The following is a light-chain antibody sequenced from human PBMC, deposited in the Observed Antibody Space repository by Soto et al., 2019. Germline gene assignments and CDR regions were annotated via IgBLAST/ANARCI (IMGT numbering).Light chain of an antibody. CDR3: QQYNNWPRT. CDR1: QSVSSTS. V-gene: IGKV3-20*01. CDR2: GAS. J-gene: IGKJ1*01. Sequence: EIVLTQSPGTLSLSPGERATLSCRASQSVSSTSLAWYQQKPGQAPRLLIYGASTRATGIPARFSGSGSGTDFTLTISRLEPEDFAVYYCQQYNNWPRTFGQGTKVDI.